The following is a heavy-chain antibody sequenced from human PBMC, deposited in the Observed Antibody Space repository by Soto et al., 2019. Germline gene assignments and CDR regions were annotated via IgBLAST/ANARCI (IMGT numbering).Heavy chain of an antibody. CDR3: ARHRFNYYDDTVYYYFDY. D-gene: IGHD3-22*01. Sequence: ASVKVSCKASGYSFTSYGISWVQQAPGQGPEWMGWISGHNGNTNHPQSLQGRVTMTTDTSRNTAYMELRSLRSDDTAVYYCARHRFNYYDDTVYYYFDYWGQGTLVTVS. V-gene: IGHV1-18*04. CDR2: ISGHNGNT. J-gene: IGHJ4*02. CDR1: GYSFTSYG.